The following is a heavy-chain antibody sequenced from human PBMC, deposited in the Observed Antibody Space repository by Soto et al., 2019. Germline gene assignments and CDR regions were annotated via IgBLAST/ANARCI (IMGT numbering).Heavy chain of an antibody. V-gene: IGHV4-39*07. CDR1: GDSISSSSYY. Sequence: SETLSLTCTVSGDSISSSSYYWGWIRQPPGKGLEWIGSIYYSGSTYYNPSLKSRVSITVDTSKNQFSLNLASVSAEDTAVYYCARVVGGYYYGMDVWGQGTTVTVSS. CDR2: IYYSGST. CDR3: ARVVGGYYYGMDV. J-gene: IGHJ6*02. D-gene: IGHD2-2*01.